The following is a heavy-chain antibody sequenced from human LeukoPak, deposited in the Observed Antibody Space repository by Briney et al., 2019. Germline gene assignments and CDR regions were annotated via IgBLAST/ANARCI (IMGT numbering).Heavy chain of an antibody. Sequence: PSGTLSLTCAVSGGSISSSNWWSWVRPPPGKGLEWVGEIYHSGSTNYNPSLKSRVTISVDKSKNQFSLKLSSVTAADTAVYYCAREHAYGSGSYEDYWGQGTLVTVSS. CDR1: GGSISSSNW. D-gene: IGHD3-10*01. CDR2: IYHSGST. V-gene: IGHV4-4*02. CDR3: AREHAYGSGSYEDY. J-gene: IGHJ4*02.